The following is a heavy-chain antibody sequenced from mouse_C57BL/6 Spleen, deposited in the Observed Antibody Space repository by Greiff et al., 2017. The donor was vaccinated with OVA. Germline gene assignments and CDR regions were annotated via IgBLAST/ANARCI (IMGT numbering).Heavy chain of an antibody. Sequence: EVQLVESGGDLVKPGGSLKLSCAASGFTFSSYGMSWVRQTPDKRLEWVATISSGGSYTYYPDSVKGRFTISRDNAKNTLYLQMSSLKSEDTAMYYCARGVTPYWYFDVWGTGTTVTVSS. CDR3: ARGVTPYWYFDV. D-gene: IGHD2-1*01. V-gene: IGHV5-6*01. CDR1: GFTFSSYG. J-gene: IGHJ1*03. CDR2: ISSGGSYT.